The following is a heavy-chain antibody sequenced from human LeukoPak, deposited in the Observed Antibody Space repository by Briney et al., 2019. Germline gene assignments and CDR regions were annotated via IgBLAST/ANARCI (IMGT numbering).Heavy chain of an antibody. V-gene: IGHV4-59*01. D-gene: IGHD3-10*01. J-gene: IGHJ5*02. CDR2: LYYSGST. CDR1: GGSISGYY. Sequence: PSETLSLTCTVSGGSISGYYWSWIQQPPGKGLEWIGYLYYSGSTNYNPSLKSRVTISVDTSKNQFSLKLSSVTAADTAVYYCARDEDSAYGSGSYLSWGQGTLVTVSS. CDR3: ARDEDSAYGSGSYLS.